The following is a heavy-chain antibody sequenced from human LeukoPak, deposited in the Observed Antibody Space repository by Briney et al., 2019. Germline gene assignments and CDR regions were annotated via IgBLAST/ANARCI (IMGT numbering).Heavy chain of an antibody. CDR2: INHSGST. V-gene: IGHV4-34*01. CDR1: GGSFSGYY. J-gene: IGHJ4*02. Sequence: SETLSLTCAVYGGSFSGYYWSWIRQPPGKGLEWIGVINHSGSTNYNPSLKSRVTISVDTSKNQFSLKLSSVTAADTAVYYCARVPPGIAAAGTNGDPYYWGQGTLVTVSS. CDR3: ARVPPGIAAAGTNGDPYY. D-gene: IGHD6-13*01.